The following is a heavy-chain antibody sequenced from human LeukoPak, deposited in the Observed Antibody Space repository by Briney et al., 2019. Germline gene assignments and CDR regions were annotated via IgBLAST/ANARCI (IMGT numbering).Heavy chain of an antibody. V-gene: IGHV1-69*06. CDR2: IIPIFGTA. CDR1: GGTFSSYA. CDR3: ARGVLRYRRNLYYFDY. Sequence: SVKVSCKASGGTFSSYAISWVRQAPGQGLEWMGGIIPIFGTANYAQKFQGRVTITADKSTSTAYMELSSLRSEDTAVYYCARGVLRYRRNLYYFDYWGQGTLVTVSP. D-gene: IGHD3-9*01. J-gene: IGHJ4*02.